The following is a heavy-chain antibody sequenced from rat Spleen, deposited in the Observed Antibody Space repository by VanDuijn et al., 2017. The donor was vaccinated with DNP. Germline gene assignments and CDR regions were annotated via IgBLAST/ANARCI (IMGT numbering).Heavy chain of an antibody. Sequence: EVQLVESGGGLVQPGRSLKLSCAASGFTFSSFPMAWVRQAPKKGLEWVATISYDGSSTYYRDSVKGRFTVSRDNAKDTQYLQMDSLRSEDTATYYCARDRTGTWFAYWGQGTLVTVSS. V-gene: IGHV5-7*01. J-gene: IGHJ3*01. D-gene: IGHD5-1*01. CDR1: GFTFSSFP. CDR3: ARDRTGTWFAY. CDR2: ISYDGSST.